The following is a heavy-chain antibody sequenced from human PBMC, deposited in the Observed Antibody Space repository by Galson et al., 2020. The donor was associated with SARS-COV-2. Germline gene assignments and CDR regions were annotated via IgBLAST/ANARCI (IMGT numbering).Heavy chain of an antibody. CDR1: GYSFTSYW. V-gene: IGHV5-51*01. CDR2: IYPGDSDT. D-gene: IGHD6-6*01. J-gene: IGHJ4*02. CDR3: ARHNSSSSGWDLYYFDY. Sequence: HGESPKIYCKGSGYSFTSYWIGWVRQMPGKGLEWMGIIYPGDSDTRYSPSFHGQVTISADKSISTAYLQWSSLTASDTAMYYCARHNSSSSGWDLYYFDYWGQGTLVTVSS.